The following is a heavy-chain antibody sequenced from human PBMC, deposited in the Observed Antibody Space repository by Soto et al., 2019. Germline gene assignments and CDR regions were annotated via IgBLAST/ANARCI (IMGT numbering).Heavy chain of an antibody. D-gene: IGHD2-2*01. V-gene: IGHV4-34*01. Sequence: SETLSLTCAVYGGSFSGHYWSWIRQPPGKGLEWIGEINHSGGTSYNPSLKSRVTISVDTSKSQFSLKLTSVTAEDTAVYYCVRDGHCITTSCYGNWFDPWGQGTLVTVSS. J-gene: IGHJ5*02. CDR3: VRDGHCITTSCYGNWFDP. CDR2: INHSGGT. CDR1: GGSFSGHY.